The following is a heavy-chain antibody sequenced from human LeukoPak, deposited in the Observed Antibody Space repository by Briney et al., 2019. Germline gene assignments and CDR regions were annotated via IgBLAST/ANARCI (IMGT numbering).Heavy chain of an antibody. CDR1: GFTFNNYV. CDR3: TKVRPPPGSGWYGGDDS. D-gene: IGHD6-19*01. J-gene: IGHJ4*02. V-gene: IGHV3-23*05. CDR2: IKISGYA. Sequence: QSGGSLRLSCTASGFTFNNYVMSWVRQAPGKGLEWVSSIKISGYADYADSVKGRFTISRDNSKNTLYLQMNSLRVEDTAVYYCTKVRPPPGSGWYGGDDSWGQGTLVTVSS.